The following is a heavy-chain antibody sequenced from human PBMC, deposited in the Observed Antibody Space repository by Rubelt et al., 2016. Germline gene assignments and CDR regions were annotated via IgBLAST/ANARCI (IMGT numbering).Heavy chain of an antibody. V-gene: IGHV4-39*01. CDR2: IYYSGST. D-gene: IGHD1-26*01. CDR3: ARHYYGTREFDY. CDR1: GGSISSSSYY. J-gene: IGHJ4*02. Sequence: QLQLQESGPGLVKPSETLSLTCTVSGGSISSSSYYWGWIRQPPGKGLEWIGSIYYSGSTNYNPSLKSRVTISVDTSKNQFSLKLSSVTAADTAVYYCARHYYGTREFDYWGQGTLVTVSS.